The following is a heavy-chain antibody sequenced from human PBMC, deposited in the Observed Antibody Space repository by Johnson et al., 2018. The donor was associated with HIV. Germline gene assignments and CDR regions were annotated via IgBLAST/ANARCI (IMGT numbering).Heavy chain of an antibody. CDR2: ISYDGSNT. D-gene: IGHD6-19*01. CDR3: AKKQWPEDDAFDI. J-gene: IGHJ3*02. V-gene: IGHV3-30*18. Sequence: QVQLVESGGGVVQPGRSLRLSCAASAFTFSSFAFHWVRQAPGKGLEWVAVISYDGSNTYYADSVKGRFTISRDNSKNTLYLQMNSLRAEDTAVYYCAKKQWPEDDAFDIWGQGTMVTVSS. CDR1: AFTFSSFA.